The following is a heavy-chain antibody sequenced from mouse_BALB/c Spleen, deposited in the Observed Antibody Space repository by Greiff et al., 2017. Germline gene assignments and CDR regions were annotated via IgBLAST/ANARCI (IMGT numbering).Heavy chain of an antibody. D-gene: IGHD2-4*01. CDR1: GYTFTSYY. CDR2: INPSNGGT. CDR3: TRSYDSYYAMDY. V-gene: IGHV1S81*02. J-gene: IGHJ4*01. Sequence: QVQLKQSGAELVKPGASVKLSCKASGYTFTSYYMYWVKQRPGQGLEWIGEINPSNGGTNFNEKFKSKATLTVDKSSSTAYMQLSSLTSEDSAVYYCTRSYDSYYAMDYWGQGTSVTVSS.